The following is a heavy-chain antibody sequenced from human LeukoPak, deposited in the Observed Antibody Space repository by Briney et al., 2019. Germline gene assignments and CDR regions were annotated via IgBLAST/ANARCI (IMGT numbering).Heavy chain of an antibody. CDR2: ISSSSSTI. J-gene: IGHJ3*02. V-gene: IGHV3-48*04. CDR3: AREGTPYGDYPGHAFDI. CDR1: GFTFSSYS. D-gene: IGHD4-17*01. Sequence: GGSLRLSCAASGFTFSSYSMNWVRQAPGKGLEWVSYISSSSSTIYYADSVKGRFTISRDNAKNSLYLQINSPRAEDTAVYYCAREGTPYGDYPGHAFDIWGQGTMVTVSS.